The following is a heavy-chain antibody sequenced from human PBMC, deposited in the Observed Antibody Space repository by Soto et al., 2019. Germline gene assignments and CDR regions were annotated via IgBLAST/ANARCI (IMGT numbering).Heavy chain of an antibody. Sequence: QVQLVQSGAEVKKPGASVKVSCKASGYTFTSYSMHWVRQAPGQGLEWMGIIHPIVGSTSYAQKFQGRVTMTRDTSTSTVYMPLSSLRSEDTAVYYCARVPLGGVTNFDYWGQGTLVTVSS. V-gene: IGHV1-46*01. CDR2: IHPIVGST. CDR3: ARVPLGGVTNFDY. CDR1: GYTFTSYS. D-gene: IGHD3-16*01. J-gene: IGHJ4*02.